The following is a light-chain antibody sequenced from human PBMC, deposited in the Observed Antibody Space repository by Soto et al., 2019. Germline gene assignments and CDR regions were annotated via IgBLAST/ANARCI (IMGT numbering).Light chain of an antibody. Sequence: DIQMTQSPSSLSASIGDRVTLTCRTSQTVNNFLNWLQQKPGRAPQLLISAASNLQSGVPSRFSGSGSGTDFTLTISSLQPEDFATYHCQQSYTTPPTFGQGTKVDIK. CDR1: QTVNNF. V-gene: IGKV1-39*01. J-gene: IGKJ1*01. CDR3: QQSYTTPPT. CDR2: AAS.